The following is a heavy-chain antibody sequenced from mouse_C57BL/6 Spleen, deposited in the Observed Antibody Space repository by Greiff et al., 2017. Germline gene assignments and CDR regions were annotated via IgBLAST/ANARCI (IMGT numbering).Heavy chain of an antibody. J-gene: IGHJ2*01. Sequence: QVHVKQSGAELVKPGASVKLSCKASGYTFTSYWMQWVKQRPGQGLEWIGEIDPSDSYTNYNQKFKGKATLTVDTSSSTAYMQLSSLTSEDSAVYYCARNDGYFYFDYWGQGTTLTVSS. CDR2: IDPSDSYT. CDR1: GYTFTSYW. CDR3: ARNDGYFYFDY. V-gene: IGHV1-50*01. D-gene: IGHD2-3*01.